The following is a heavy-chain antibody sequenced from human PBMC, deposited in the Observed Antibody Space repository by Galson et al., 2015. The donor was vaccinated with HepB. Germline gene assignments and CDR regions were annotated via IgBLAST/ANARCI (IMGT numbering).Heavy chain of an antibody. V-gene: IGHV1-2*06. CDR3: AKVPVTIFGVVKVWFDP. CDR1: GYTFTGYY. D-gene: IGHD3-3*01. Sequence: SVKVSCKASGYTFTGYYMHWVRQAPGQGLEWMGRINPNSGGTNYAQKFQGRVTMTRDTSISTAYMELSRLRSDDTAVYYCAKVPVTIFGVVKVWFDPWGQGTLVTVSS. J-gene: IGHJ5*02. CDR2: INPNSGGT.